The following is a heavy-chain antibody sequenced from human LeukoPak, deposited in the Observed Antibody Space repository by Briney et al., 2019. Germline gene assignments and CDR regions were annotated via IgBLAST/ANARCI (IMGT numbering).Heavy chain of an antibody. J-gene: IGHJ5*02. V-gene: IGHV4-59*10. D-gene: IGHD2-8*01. Sequence: SETLSLTCAVYGGSFSGYYWSWIRQPAGKGLEWIGRIYTSGSTNYNPSLKSRVTVSVGTSKNQFSLKLSSVTAADTAVYYCARVGDVLMVYDNPNNWFDPWGQGTLVTVSS. CDR1: GGSFSGYY. CDR2: IYTSGST. CDR3: ARVGDVLMVYDNPNNWFDP.